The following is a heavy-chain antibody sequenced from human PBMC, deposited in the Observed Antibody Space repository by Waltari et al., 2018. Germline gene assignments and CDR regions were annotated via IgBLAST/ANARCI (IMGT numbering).Heavy chain of an antibody. Sequence: QVQLQESGPRLVKPSETLSLTCSVSWGSINNGAFYWSWIRQPPGKGLEWIGYIYHIGSTYYNPSLKSRLTISVDTSKDQFSLKLNSVTAADTAVYYCARARKGFCVSTSCSTGMDVWGQGTMVTVSS. J-gene: IGHJ3*01. V-gene: IGHV4-30-4*08. CDR3: ARARKGFCVSTSCSTGMDV. CDR2: IYHIGST. CDR1: WGSINNGAFY. D-gene: IGHD2-2*01.